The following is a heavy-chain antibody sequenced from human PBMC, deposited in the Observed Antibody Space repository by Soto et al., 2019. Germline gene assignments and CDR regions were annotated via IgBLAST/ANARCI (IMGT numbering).Heavy chain of an antibody. CDR3: AGGGTPGIFIAFDF. D-gene: IGHD1-20*01. Sequence: SETLSLTCTVSGGSISGYYWSSIRQPQGKGLEWIGYIYYSGSTNYNPSLKSRVTVSVDTSKNQLSLSLTSVTTADTAVYYCAGGGTPGIFIAFDFWGQGALVTVSS. CDR2: IYYSGST. CDR1: GGSISGYY. J-gene: IGHJ4*02. V-gene: IGHV4-59*01.